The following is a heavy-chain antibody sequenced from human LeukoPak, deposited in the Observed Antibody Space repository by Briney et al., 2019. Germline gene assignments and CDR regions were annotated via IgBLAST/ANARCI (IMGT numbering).Heavy chain of an antibody. CDR2: IIPILGIA. Sequence: ASVKVSCKASGYTFTSYDINWVRQAPGQGLEWMGRIIPILGIANYAQKFQGRVTITADKSTSTAYMELSSLRSEDTAVYYCARVVSSGYQYNWFDPWGQGTLVTVSS. CDR3: ARVVSSGYQYNWFDP. CDR1: GYTFTSYD. D-gene: IGHD3-22*01. J-gene: IGHJ5*02. V-gene: IGHV1-69*04.